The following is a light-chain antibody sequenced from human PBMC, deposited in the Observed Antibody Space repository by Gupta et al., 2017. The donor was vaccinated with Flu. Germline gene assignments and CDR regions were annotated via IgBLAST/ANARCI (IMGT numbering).Light chain of an antibody. CDR3: QHYSNWSPIT. CDR2: DAS. J-gene: IGKJ4*01. CDR1: QSLSSS. Sequence: EIVLTQSPATLSLSPGERATLSCRASQSLSSSLAWYQQRPGQAPRLLIYDASNRATGIQPRFSGSGYGKDLTLTSSSRELEDFACYYCQHYSNWSPITFGRGTXVDI. V-gene: IGKV3-11*01.